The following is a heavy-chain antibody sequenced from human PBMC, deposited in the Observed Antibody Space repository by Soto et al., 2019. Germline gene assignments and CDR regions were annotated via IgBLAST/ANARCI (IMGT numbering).Heavy chain of an antibody. CDR2: IKEDGSEK. V-gene: IGHV3-7*05. CDR3: ARDLGAPGRGSAVGYYYHYGMDV. CDR1: EFTFSSYW. D-gene: IGHD2-2*01. Sequence: EVQLVESGGGLVQPGGSLRLSCAASEFTFSSYWMNWVRQAPGKGLEWVANIKEDGSEKYYVDSVKGRFTISRDNAKNSVYLQMNSLRGEDTAVYYCARDLGAPGRGSAVGYYYHYGMDVWGQGTTVTVSS. J-gene: IGHJ6*02.